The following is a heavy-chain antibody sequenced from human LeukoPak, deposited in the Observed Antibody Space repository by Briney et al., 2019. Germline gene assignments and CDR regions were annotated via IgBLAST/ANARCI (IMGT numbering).Heavy chain of an antibody. J-gene: IGHJ4*02. CDR2: ITGSGHGGTT. V-gene: IGHV3-23*01. Sequence: PGGSLRLSCAASGFTFSSYAMSWVRQAPGKGLEWASAITGSGHGGTTYYADSVKGRFTISRDNAKNSLYLQMNSLRAEDTAVYYCAREAAGTGDYWGQGTLVTVSS. D-gene: IGHD6-13*01. CDR3: AREAAGTGDY. CDR1: GFTFSSYA.